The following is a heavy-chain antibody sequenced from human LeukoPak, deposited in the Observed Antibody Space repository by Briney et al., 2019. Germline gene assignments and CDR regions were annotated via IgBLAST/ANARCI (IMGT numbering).Heavy chain of an antibody. CDR2: IYYSGST. CDR3: ACFYYDFWSGYGPNWFDP. J-gene: IGHJ5*02. D-gene: IGHD3-3*01. V-gene: IGHV4-39*07. CDR1: GGSISGSTYY. Sequence: SETLSLTCSVSGGSISGSTYYWGWIRQPPGKGLEWIGSIYYSGSTNYNPSLKSRVTISVDTSKNQFSLKLSSVTAADTAVYYCACFYYDFWSGYGPNWFDPWGQGTLVTVSS.